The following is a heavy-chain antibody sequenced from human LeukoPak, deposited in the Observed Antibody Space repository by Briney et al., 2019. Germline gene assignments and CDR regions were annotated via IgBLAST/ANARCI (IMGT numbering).Heavy chain of an antibody. J-gene: IGHJ4*02. D-gene: IGHD3-10*01. CDR1: GFTFRSFA. Sequence: GGSLRLSCAASGFTFRSFAMSWVRQAPGKGLEWVSSISANGVSTYYADSVKGRFTISRDDSKNTLYLQMNSLRAEDTAVYYCARNLRGFDYWGQGTLVTVSS. CDR3: ARNLRGFDY. CDR2: ISANGVST. V-gene: IGHV3-23*01.